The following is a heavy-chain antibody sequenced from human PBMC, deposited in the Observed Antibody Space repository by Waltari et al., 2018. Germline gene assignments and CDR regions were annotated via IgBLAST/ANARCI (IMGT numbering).Heavy chain of an antibody. CDR3: ARRLGLDIVKRGSFDY. Sequence: QVQLQQWGAGLLKPSETLSLTCAVYGGSFSGYYWSWIRQPPGKGLEWIGEINHSGSTNYNPSLKSRVTISVDTSKNQFSLKLSSGTAADTAVYYCARRLGLDIVKRGSFDYWGQGTLVTVSS. CDR2: INHSGST. V-gene: IGHV4-34*01. J-gene: IGHJ4*02. CDR1: GGSFSGYY. D-gene: IGHD2-15*01.